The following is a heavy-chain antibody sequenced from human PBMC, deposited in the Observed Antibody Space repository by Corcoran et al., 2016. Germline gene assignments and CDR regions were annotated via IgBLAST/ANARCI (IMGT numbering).Heavy chain of an antibody. J-gene: IGHJ4*02. CDR2: NSAYDGNT. V-gene: IGHV1-18*01. D-gene: IGHD6-19*01. Sequence: QVQLVQSGAEVKKPGASVRVSCKASGYTFTSYSISWVRQAPGQGLEWMGWNSAYDGNTNYAQKFQGRVTMTTEASTSTAYMELRSLTSDDTAVYYCARSVTNEWLVRFSLANWGQGTLVTVSS. CDR3: ARSVTNEWLVRFSLAN. CDR1: GYTFTSYS.